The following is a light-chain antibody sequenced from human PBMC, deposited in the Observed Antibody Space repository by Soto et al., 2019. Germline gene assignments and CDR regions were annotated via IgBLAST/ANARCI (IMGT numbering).Light chain of an antibody. Sequence: EIVLTQSPATLSVSPGERVTLSCRSSETLISFLAWYQQKPGQAPRLLIYCASTRATGVPDRFSGSGSATDFTLTISSLQSEDFAVYYCQSYNDLPFAVVQGTKMEI. V-gene: IGKV3-15*01. CDR3: QSYNDLPFA. J-gene: IGKJ2*01. CDR1: ETLISF. CDR2: CAS.